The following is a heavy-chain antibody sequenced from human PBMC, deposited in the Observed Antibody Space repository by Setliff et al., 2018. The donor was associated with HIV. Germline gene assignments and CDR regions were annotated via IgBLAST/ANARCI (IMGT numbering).Heavy chain of an antibody. CDR2: ISAYNGNT. D-gene: IGHD2-15*01. V-gene: IGHV1-18*01. CDR1: GYTFSSYG. Sequence: ASVKVSCKASGYTFSSYGISWVRQAPGQGLEWMGWISAYNGNTDYAEKVKGRVTMTTDTSTSTAYMEMKSLTLDDTAVYYCARDDPYASNSRGWNYWGQGTLVTVSS. J-gene: IGHJ4*02. CDR3: ARDDPYASNSRGWNY.